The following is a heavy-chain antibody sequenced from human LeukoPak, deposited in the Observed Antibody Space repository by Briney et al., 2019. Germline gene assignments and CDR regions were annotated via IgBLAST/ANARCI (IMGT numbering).Heavy chain of an antibody. J-gene: IGHJ4*02. D-gene: IGHD4-11*01. CDR3: ARATTAKRGSEGY. CDR1: GLIFSNYN. Sequence: PGGSLRLSCAASGLIFSNYNMNWVRQARGKGLEWVSFISSSGSYIYFADSVNGRFTISRDNAKNSLFLQMNSLRAEDTGLYYCARATTAKRGSEGYWGRGTLVTVSS. CDR2: ISSSGSYI. V-gene: IGHV3-21*01.